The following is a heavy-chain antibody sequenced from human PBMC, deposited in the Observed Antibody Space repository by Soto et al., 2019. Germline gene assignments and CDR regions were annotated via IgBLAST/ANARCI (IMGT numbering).Heavy chain of an antibody. CDR1: GGTFSSYA. D-gene: IGHD3-9*01. CDR3: ARDEGKTYYDILTGYYLYGMDV. V-gene: IGHV1-69*01. J-gene: IGHJ6*02. Sequence: QVQLVQSGAEVKKPGSSVKVSCKASGGTFSSYAISWVRQAPGQGLEWMGGIIPIFGIANYAQKFQGRVTITAAESTSTADMELSSLRSEDTAVYYCARDEGKTYYDILTGYYLYGMDVWGQGTTVTVSS. CDR2: IIPIFGIA.